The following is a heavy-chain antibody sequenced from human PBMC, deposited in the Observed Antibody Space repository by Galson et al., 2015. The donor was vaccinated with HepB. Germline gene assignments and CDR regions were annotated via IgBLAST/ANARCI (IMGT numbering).Heavy chain of an antibody. Sequence: SLRLSCAASGFTFSSYSMNWVRQAPGKGLEWVSSISSSSSYIYYADSVKGRFTISRDNAKNSLYLQMNSLRAEDTAVYYCARDILPVYYDSSGYAFDIWGQGTMVTVSS. D-gene: IGHD3-22*01. CDR2: ISSSSSYI. CDR1: GFTFSSYS. CDR3: ARDILPVYYDSSGYAFDI. J-gene: IGHJ3*02. V-gene: IGHV3-21*01.